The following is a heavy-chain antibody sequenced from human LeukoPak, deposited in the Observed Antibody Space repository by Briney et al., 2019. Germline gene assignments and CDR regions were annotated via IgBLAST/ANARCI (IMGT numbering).Heavy chain of an antibody. CDR1: GGSVSSGSYY. CDR3: ARVPYSLYYDFWSGYYKDNWFDP. V-gene: IGHV4-61*01. Sequence: SETLSLTCTVSGGSVSSGSYYWSWIRQPPGKGLEWIGYIYYSGSTNYNPSLKSRVTISVDTSKNQFSLKLSSVTAADTAVYYCARVPYSLYYDFWSGYYKDNWFDPWGQGTLVTVSS. D-gene: IGHD3-3*01. J-gene: IGHJ5*02. CDR2: IYYSGST.